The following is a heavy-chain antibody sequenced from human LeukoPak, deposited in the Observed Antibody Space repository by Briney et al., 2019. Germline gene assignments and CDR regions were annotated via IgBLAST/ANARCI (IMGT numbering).Heavy chain of an antibody. J-gene: IGHJ4*02. Sequence: SVKVSCKASGGTFSSYAISWVRQAPGQGLEWMGRIIPILGIANYAQKFQGRVTITADKSTSTAYMELSSLRAEDTAVYYCTRDLNDNGWYGYWGQGTLVTVSS. D-gene: IGHD6-19*01. CDR2: IIPILGIA. CDR3: TRDLNDNGWYGY. CDR1: GGTFSSYA. V-gene: IGHV1-69*04.